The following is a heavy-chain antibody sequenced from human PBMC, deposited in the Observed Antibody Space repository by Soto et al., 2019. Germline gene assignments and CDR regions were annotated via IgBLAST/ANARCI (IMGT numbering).Heavy chain of an antibody. V-gene: IGHV3-11*01. CDR3: ARDFARWLQLGSFRYFDL. CDR1: GFTFSDYY. CDR2: ISSSGSTI. D-gene: IGHD5-12*01. Sequence: QVQLVESGGGLVKPGGSLRLSCAASGFTFSDYYMSWIRQAPGKGLEWVSYISSSGSTIYYADSVKGRFTISRDNAKNSLYLQMNRLRAEDTAVYYCARDFARWLQLGSFRYFDLWGRGALVTVSS. J-gene: IGHJ2*01.